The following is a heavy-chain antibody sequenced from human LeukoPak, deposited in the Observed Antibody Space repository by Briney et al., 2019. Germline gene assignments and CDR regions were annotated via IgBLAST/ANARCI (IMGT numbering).Heavy chain of an antibody. CDR1: GGSFSGYY. V-gene: IGHV4-34*01. Sequence: KPSETLSLTCAVYGGSFSGYYWSWIRQPSGKGLEWIGEINHSGSTNYNPSLKSRVTISVDTSKNQFSLKLSSVTAADTAVYYCARLYSNYGSWFDPWGQGTLVTVSS. D-gene: IGHD4-11*01. J-gene: IGHJ5*02. CDR3: ARLYSNYGSWFDP. CDR2: INHSGST.